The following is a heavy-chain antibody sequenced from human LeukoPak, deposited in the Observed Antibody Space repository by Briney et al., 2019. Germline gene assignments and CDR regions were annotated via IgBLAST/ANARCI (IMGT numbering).Heavy chain of an antibody. CDR1: GITFSSNW. D-gene: IGHD3/OR15-3a*01. J-gene: IGHJ4*02. Sequence: PGGSLRLSCADSGITFSSNWMSWVRQAPGKGLEWVAHIKPDGSEKYYVDSVKGRFTISRDNAENSLYLQMNSLRAEDTAVYYCARDRDWSFDYWGQGTLVPLSS. CDR2: IKPDGSEK. V-gene: IGHV3-7*05. CDR3: ARDRDWSFDY.